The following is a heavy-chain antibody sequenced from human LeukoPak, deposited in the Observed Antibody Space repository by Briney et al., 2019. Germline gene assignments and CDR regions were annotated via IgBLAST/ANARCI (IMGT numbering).Heavy chain of an antibody. Sequence: VASVKVSCKASGYTFTRYDINWGRQPPGQGLDWLGWMNPNNGNTGYAQKFQGRVTMTRSTSIDTAYMELNTLTPDDTAAYYCARGFYYYGLDVWGQGTTVTVSS. CDR3: ARGFYYYGLDV. CDR1: GYTFTRYD. CDR2: MNPNNGNT. V-gene: IGHV1-8*01. J-gene: IGHJ6*02.